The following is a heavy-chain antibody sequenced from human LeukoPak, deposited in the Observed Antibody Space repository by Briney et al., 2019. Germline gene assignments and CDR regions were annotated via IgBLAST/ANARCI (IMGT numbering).Heavy chain of an antibody. D-gene: IGHD2/OR15-2a*01. CDR2: ISGSGGST. J-gene: IGHJ4*02. CDR3: TRDATYYLRYGYFDY. V-gene: IGHV3-23*01. CDR1: GFTFSSYA. Sequence: QTGGSLRLSCAASGFTFSSYAMSWVRQAPGKGLEWVSAISGSGGSTYYADSVKGRFTISRDDSKNTLYLQMNSLRAEDTAVYYCTRDATYYLRYGYFDYWGQGTLVTVSS.